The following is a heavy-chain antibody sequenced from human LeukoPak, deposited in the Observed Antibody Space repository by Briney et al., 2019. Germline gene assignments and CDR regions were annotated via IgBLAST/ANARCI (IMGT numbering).Heavy chain of an antibody. D-gene: IGHD3-3*01. V-gene: IGHV1-2*07. Sequence: SVKVSCKASGYTFTNYNIHWGRKAPGQGLEWMGWINPSSGATNYAHKFQGRVTMTRDTSITTATMELSRLRPDDTAVYYCARIDFWSGYCLDYWGQGTLVTVSS. J-gene: IGHJ4*02. CDR3: ARIDFWSGYCLDY. CDR1: GYTFTNYN. CDR2: INPSSGAT.